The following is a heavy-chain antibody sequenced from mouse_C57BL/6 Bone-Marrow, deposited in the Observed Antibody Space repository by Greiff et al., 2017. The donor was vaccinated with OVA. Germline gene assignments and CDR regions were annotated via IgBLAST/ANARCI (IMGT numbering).Heavy chain of an antibody. CDR1: GYTFTSYW. CDR3: ARRRDYDFDY. CDR2: IDPSDSYT. J-gene: IGHJ2*01. D-gene: IGHD2-4*01. Sequence: QVQLQQSGAELVMPGASVKLSCKASGYTFTSYWMHWVKQRPGQGLEWIGEIDPSDSYTNYHQKFKGKSTLTVDKSSSTAYMQLSSLTSEDSAVYYCARRRDYDFDYWGQGTTLTVSS. V-gene: IGHV1-69*01.